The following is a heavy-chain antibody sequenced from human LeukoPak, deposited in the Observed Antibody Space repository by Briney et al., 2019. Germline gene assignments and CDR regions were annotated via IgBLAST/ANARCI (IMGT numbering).Heavy chain of an antibody. CDR1: DGSISSSDYY. D-gene: IGHD6-25*01. J-gene: IGHJ4*02. CDR2: IYYSGST. V-gene: IGHV4-39*01. CDR3: ARQNTAARPNFDN. Sequence: PSETLSLTCSVSDGSISSSDYYWDWIRQPPGKGLEWVGAIYYSGSTYYSPSLKGRVTISGDTSKNQFSLKLSSVTAADTAVYYCARQNTAARPNFDNWGQGTLVTVSS.